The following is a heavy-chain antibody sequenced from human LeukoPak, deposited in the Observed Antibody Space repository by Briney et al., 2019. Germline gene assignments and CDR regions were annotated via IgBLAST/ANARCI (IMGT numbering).Heavy chain of an antibody. D-gene: IGHD1-1*01. Sequence: GGSLRLSCAASRFTFSSYAMSWVRQAPGKGLEWVSSISSSSSYIYYADSVKGRFTISRDNAKNSLYLQMNSLRAEDTAVYYCARGGTTPRMDVWGQGTTVTVSS. V-gene: IGHV3-21*01. CDR3: ARGGTTPRMDV. CDR2: ISSSSSYI. J-gene: IGHJ6*02. CDR1: RFTFSSYA.